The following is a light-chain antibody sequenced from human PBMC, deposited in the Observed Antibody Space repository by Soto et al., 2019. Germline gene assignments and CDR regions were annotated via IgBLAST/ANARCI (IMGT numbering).Light chain of an antibody. CDR1: QSIGYW. CDR3: QQYNSYSKT. Sequence: DIQLTQSPSTLSASVGDGVTITCRASQSIGYWLAWYQQKPGKAPNLLIYAASSLETGVPSRFSGSGSGTEFTLSISSLQPDDSASYYCQQYNSYSKTFGQGTKVDIK. V-gene: IGKV1-5*01. J-gene: IGKJ1*01. CDR2: AAS.